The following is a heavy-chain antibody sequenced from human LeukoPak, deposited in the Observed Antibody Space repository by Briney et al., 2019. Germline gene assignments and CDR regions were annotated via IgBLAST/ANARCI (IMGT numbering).Heavy chain of an antibody. D-gene: IGHD3-22*01. CDR3: AKDRGSSGYSAFDY. CDR2: ISWNSGSI. J-gene: IGHJ4*02. CDR1: GFTLDDYA. V-gene: IGHV3-9*01. Sequence: GGSLRLSCAASGFTLDDYAMHWVRQAPGKGLEWVSGISWNSGSIGYADSVKGRFTISRDNAKNSQYLQMNSLRAEDTALYYCAKDRGSSGYSAFDYWGQGTLVTVSS.